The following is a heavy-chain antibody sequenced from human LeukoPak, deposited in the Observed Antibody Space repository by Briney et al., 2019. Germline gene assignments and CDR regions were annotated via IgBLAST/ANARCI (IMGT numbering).Heavy chain of an antibody. Sequence: GRSLRPSCAASGFTFDDYAMHWVRQAPGKGLEWVSGISWNSGSIGYADSVKGRFTISRDNAKNSLYLQMNSLRAEDTALYYCARDPSYSSGWSNFDYWGQGTLVTVSS. J-gene: IGHJ4*02. D-gene: IGHD6-19*01. CDR3: ARDPSYSSGWSNFDY. V-gene: IGHV3-9*01. CDR1: GFTFDDYA. CDR2: ISWNSGSI.